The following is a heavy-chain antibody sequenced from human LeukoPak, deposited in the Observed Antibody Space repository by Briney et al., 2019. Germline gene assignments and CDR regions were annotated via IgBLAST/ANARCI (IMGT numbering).Heavy chain of an antibody. CDR2: IYYSGST. J-gene: IGHJ4*02. CDR3: ARDSHQVSFDY. V-gene: IGHV4-30-4*08. Sequence: PSETLSLTCTVSGGSISSGDYYWSWIRQPPGKGLEWIGYIYYSGSTYYSPSLKSRVTISVDTSKNQFSLKLSSVTAADTAVYYCARDSHQVSFDYWGQGTLVTVSS. D-gene: IGHD2-2*01. CDR1: GGSISSGDYY.